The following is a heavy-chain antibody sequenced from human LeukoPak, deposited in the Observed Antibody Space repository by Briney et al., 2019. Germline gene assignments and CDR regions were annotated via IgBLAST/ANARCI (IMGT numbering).Heavy chain of an antibody. CDR2: ISSSGTTI. CDR3: AKASIAAAGEDY. Sequence: GGSLRLSCVASGFTFSSYSMNWVRQAPGKGLEWVSYISSSGTTIYFADSLKGRFTISRDNAKSSLYLQMNSLRAEDTAVYYCAKASIAAAGEDYWGQGTLVTVSS. J-gene: IGHJ4*02. D-gene: IGHD6-13*01. V-gene: IGHV3-48*01. CDR1: GFTFSSYS.